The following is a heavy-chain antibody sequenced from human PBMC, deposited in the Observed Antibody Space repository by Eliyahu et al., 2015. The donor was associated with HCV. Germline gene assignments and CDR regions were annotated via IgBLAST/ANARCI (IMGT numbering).Heavy chain of an antibody. D-gene: IGHD3-22*01. J-gene: IGHJ3*01. V-gene: IGHV3-9*01. CDR2: ISWNRGRS. CDR1: GFTFDXYA. Sequence: EVQLVESGGGLVQPGRSLRLSCAASGFTFDXYAXXWVRQAPGKGREWVSGISWNRGRSGYADSVMGRFTISRDNGKDSLYLQMNSLRPEDTALYYCAKGLHHYESGENYYEQDALDVWGQGTMVTVSS. CDR3: AKGLHHYESGENYYEQDALDV.